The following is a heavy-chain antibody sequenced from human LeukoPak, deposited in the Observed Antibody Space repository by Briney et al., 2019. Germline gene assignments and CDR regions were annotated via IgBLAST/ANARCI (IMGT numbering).Heavy chain of an antibody. Sequence: GESLKISCKGSGYNFTTCYIGWVRQMPGKGLEWMGFIYPDDSDTRYSPSFQGQVTISADKSLSTAYLQWGSLTASDTAVYYCARLPGDGYIPIFDYWGQGTLVTVSS. J-gene: IGHJ4*02. CDR3: ARLPGDGYIPIFDY. D-gene: IGHD5-24*01. CDR2: IYPDDSDT. V-gene: IGHV5-51*01. CDR1: GYNFTTCY.